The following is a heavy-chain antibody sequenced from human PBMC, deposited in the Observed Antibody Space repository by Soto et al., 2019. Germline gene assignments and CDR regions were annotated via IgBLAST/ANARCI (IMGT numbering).Heavy chain of an antibody. CDR2: IYYSGST. V-gene: IGHV4-39*01. Sequence: SETLSLTCTVSGGSISSSSYYWGWIRQPPGKGLEWIGSIYYSGSTYYNPSLKSRVTISVDTSKNQFSLKLSSVTAADTAVYYCARHGAAGDSSGRVRLWYFDYWGQGTLVTVSS. CDR3: ARHGAAGDSSGRVRLWYFDY. CDR1: GGSISSSSYY. J-gene: IGHJ4*02. D-gene: IGHD6-19*01.